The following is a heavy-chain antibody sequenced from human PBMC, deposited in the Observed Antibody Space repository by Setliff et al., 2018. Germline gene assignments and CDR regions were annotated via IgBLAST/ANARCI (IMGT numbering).Heavy chain of an antibody. CDR3: ARQILLWFGESHTNWFDP. J-gene: IGHJ5*02. D-gene: IGHD3-10*01. CDR2: IYYSGST. Sequence: SETLSLTCTVSGGSISSSSYYWGWIRQPPGKGLEWIGSIYYSGSTYYNPSLKSRVTISVDTSKDQFSLKLSSVTAADTAVYYCARQILLWFGESHTNWFDPWGQGTLVTVSS. V-gene: IGHV4-39*01. CDR1: GGSISSSSYY.